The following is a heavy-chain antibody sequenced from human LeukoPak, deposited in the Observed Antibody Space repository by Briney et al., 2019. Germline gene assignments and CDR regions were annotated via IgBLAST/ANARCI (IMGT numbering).Heavy chain of an antibody. CDR3: PKIGVSGHWYFDL. Sequence: PGGSLRLSCTASESTFSSFPMSWVRQAPGRGLEWISSISSSGSHIYYADSLKGRFTVSRDNAKNSLYVQMNSLSAEDTAVYYCPKIGVSGHWYFDLWGRGTLVTVSS. CDR1: ESTFSSFP. J-gene: IGHJ2*01. V-gene: IGHV3-21*01. CDR2: ISSSGSHI. D-gene: IGHD5/OR15-5a*01.